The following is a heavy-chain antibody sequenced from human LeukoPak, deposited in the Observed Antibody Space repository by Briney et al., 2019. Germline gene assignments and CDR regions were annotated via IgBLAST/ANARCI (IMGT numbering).Heavy chain of an antibody. D-gene: IGHD6-13*01. V-gene: IGHV4-30-2*01. CDR2: VYYSVSS. Sequence: SETLSLTCAVSGGSMSSVSNSWTWIRQPPGKGLEWIGYVYYSVSSYYNPSLESRVIISVDRSKNQFSLKVSSVTAADTAVYYCARDQQQLVPGTFDIWGQGIMVTVSS. CDR1: GGSMSSVSNS. CDR3: ARDQQQLVPGTFDI. J-gene: IGHJ3*02.